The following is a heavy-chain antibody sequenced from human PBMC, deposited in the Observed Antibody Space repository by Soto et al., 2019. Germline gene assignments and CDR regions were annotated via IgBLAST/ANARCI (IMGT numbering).Heavy chain of an antibody. J-gene: IGHJ5*02. Sequence: GGSLRLSCAASGFTFRSFTMNWVRQAPGKGLEWFSTISSNSAYIYYTDALRGRFTISRDNAKNSLHLQMNSLRAEDTAVYYCTRDASRDSSARGWFDPWGPGTLVTVSS. CDR3: TRDASRDSSARGWFDP. CDR1: GFTFRSFT. CDR2: ISSNSAYI. V-gene: IGHV3-21*01. D-gene: IGHD6-13*01.